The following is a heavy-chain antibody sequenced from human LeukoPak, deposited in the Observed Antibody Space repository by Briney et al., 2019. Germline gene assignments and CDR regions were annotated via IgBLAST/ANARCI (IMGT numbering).Heavy chain of an antibody. V-gene: IGHV1-18*01. D-gene: IGHD3-22*01. J-gene: IGHJ1*01. CDR1: GYTFTSYG. CDR2: ISAYSGHK. Sequence: GASVKVSCKASGYTFTSYGIGWVRQAPGQGLEWMGWISAYSGHKNYAQNLQDRVTMTTDTSTSTAYMELRSLTSDDTAVYYCARDRYFYDSSGSSGYFQHWGQGTLVTVSS. CDR3: ARDRYFYDSSGSSGYFQH.